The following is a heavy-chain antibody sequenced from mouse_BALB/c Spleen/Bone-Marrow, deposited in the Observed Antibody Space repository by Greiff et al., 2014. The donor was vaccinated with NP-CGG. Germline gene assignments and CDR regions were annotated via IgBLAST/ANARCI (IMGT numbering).Heavy chain of an antibody. CDR1: GYTFTSYW. V-gene: IGHV1-7*01. CDR3: ASGLEGFAY. D-gene: IGHD2-10*02. CDR2: INPSTGYT. Sequence: QVQLQQSGAELAKPGASVKMSCKASGYTFTSYWMHWVKQRPGQGLEWIRYINPSTGYTEYNQKFKDKATLTADKSSSTAYMQLSSLTSEDAAVYYCASGLEGFAYWGQGTLVTVSA. J-gene: IGHJ3*01.